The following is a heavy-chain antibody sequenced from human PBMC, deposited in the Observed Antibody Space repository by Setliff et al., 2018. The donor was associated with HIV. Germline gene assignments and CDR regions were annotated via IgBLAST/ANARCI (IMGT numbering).Heavy chain of an antibody. J-gene: IGHJ6*04. Sequence: ASVKVSCKASGYTFTSYAMHWVRRAPGQRLEWMGWINAGNGNTKYSQKFQGRVTITRDTSASTAYMELSSLRSDDTAVYYCARDAPAEYYDFWSGYILWDVWGKGTTVTVSS. CDR2: INAGNGNT. CDR3: ARDAPAEYYDFWSGYILWDV. V-gene: IGHV1-3*01. CDR1: GYTFTSYA. D-gene: IGHD3-3*01.